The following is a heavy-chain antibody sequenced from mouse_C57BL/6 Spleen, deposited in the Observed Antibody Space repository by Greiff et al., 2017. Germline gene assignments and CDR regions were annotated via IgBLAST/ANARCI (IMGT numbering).Heavy chain of an antibody. CDR3: ARDTTDWYFDV. CDR1: GYSITSGYY. V-gene: IGHV3-6*01. D-gene: IGHD1-1*01. Sequence: EVKLQESRPGRVKPSQSLSLSCSVTGYSITSGYYWNWIRQFPGNKLEWMGYISYDGSNNYNPSLKNRISITRDTSKNQFFLKLNSVTTEDTATYYCARDTTDWYFDVWGTGTTVTVSS. J-gene: IGHJ1*03. CDR2: ISYDGSN.